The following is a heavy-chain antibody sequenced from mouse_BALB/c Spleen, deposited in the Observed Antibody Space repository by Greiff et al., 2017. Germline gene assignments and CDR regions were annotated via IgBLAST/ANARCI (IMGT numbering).Heavy chain of an antibody. CDR3: ARGRITTVVAHYYAMDY. CDR2: ISSGSSTI. Sequence: EVQLVESGGGLVQPGGSRKLSCAASGFTFSSFGMHWVRQAPEKGLEWVAYISSGSSTIYYADTVKGRFTISRDNPKNTLFLQMTSLRSEDTAMYYCARGRITTVVAHYYAMDYWGQGTSVTVSS. V-gene: IGHV5-17*02. CDR1: GFTFSSFG. J-gene: IGHJ4*01. D-gene: IGHD1-1*01.